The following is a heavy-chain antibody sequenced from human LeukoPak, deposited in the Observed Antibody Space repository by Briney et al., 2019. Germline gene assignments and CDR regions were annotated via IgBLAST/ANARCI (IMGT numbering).Heavy chain of an antibody. CDR1: GFTFSSSG. J-gene: IGHJ2*01. CDR3: AKDRTLGYCSSTSCRYWYFDL. V-gene: IGHV3-30*18. CDR2: ISYDGNHQ. Sequence: GGSLRLSCAASGFTFSSSGMHWVRQPPGKGLEWVAVISYDGNHQYYADSVKGRFTISRDNSKNTVYLQMNSLRVEDTAVYYCAKDRTLGYCSSTSCRYWYFDLWGRGTLVTVSS. D-gene: IGHD2-2*01.